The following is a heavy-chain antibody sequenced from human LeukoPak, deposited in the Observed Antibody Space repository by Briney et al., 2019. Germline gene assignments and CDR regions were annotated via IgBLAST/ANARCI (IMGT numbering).Heavy chain of an antibody. CDR2: ISPSGGST. D-gene: IGHD2-21*02. CDR3: ARGPVVVTAYYYYYMDV. Sequence: ASVKVSCKAFGYTFTSNYMHWVRQAPGQGPEWMGVISPSGGSTTYAQKFQGRVTLTRDMSTSTVYMELSSLRSEDTAVYYCARGPVVVTAYYYYYMDVWGKGTTVTVSS. CDR1: GYTFTSNY. J-gene: IGHJ6*03. V-gene: IGHV1-46*01.